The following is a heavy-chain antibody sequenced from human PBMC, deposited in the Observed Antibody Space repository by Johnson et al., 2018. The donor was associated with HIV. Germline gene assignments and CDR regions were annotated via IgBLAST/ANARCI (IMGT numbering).Heavy chain of an antibody. D-gene: IGHD5-18*01. CDR2: INSDGRST. CDR1: GIAFSTNW. J-gene: IGHJ3*02. V-gene: IGHV3-74*02. CDR3: ARVGGYRAFDI. Sequence: VQLVESGGDLVQPGGSLRLSCVGSGIAFSTNWMHWVRQAPGKGLVWVSRINSDGRSTSYADSVKGRFTISRDNSKNTLYLQMNSLRAGDTAVYYCARVGGYRAFDIWGQGTMVTVSS.